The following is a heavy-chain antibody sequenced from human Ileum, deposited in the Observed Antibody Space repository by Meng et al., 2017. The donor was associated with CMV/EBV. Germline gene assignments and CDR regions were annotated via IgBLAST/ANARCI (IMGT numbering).Heavy chain of an antibody. V-gene: IGHV4-39*07. CDR1: GASISRSTYY. CDR3: ASGDSLRAVDF. D-gene: IGHD2-21*02. Sequence: LPLQESGPRLVKPSETLSLTCTVSGASISRSTYYWGWIRQPPGKGLEWIGSIYYSGGTYYNPSLKSRVTISVDTSKNQFSLKLNSVTAADTAVYYCASGDSLRAVDFWGQGTLVTVSS. CDR2: IYYSGGT. J-gene: IGHJ4*02.